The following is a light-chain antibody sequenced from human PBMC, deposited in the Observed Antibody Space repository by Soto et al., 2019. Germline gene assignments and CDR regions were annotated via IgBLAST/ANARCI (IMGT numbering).Light chain of an antibody. Sequence: QSALTQPASVSGSPGQSITISCTGTSSDVGGYKFVSWYQQHPGKAPKLMIYEVSNRPSGVSNRFSGSKSGNTASLTISGLQAKDEADYYCSSYTTSSTRVFGGGTKLTVL. V-gene: IGLV2-14*01. CDR2: EVS. J-gene: IGLJ3*02. CDR1: SSDVGGYKF. CDR3: SSYTTSSTRV.